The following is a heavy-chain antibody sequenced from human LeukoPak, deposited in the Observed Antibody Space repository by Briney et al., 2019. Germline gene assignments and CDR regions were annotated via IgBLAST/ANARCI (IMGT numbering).Heavy chain of an antibody. CDR3: AKGAYGNAWD. CDR2: ISAGATFT. D-gene: IGHD3-16*01. V-gene: IGHV3-23*01. Sequence: PGGSLRLSCAASGFTFSTCAMTWVRQAPGKGLEWVSSISAGATFTTYADSVKGRFTISRDDSKNTLYLQMNSLRGEDTAIYYCAKGAYGNAWDWGQGTLVTVSS. J-gene: IGHJ4*02. CDR1: GFTFSTCA.